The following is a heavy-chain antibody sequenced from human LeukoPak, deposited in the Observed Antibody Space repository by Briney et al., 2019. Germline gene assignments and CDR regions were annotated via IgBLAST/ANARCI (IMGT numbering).Heavy chain of an antibody. V-gene: IGHV4-59*01. J-gene: IGHJ4*02. CDR1: GGSNSSYY. CDR2: IYYSGST. Sequence: KPSETLSLTCTVSGGSNSSYYWSWIRQPPGKGLEWIGYIYYSGSTNYNRSLKSRVTISVDTSKNQFSLKLSSVTAADTAVYYCAREGLYGDYAWSLDYWGQGTLVTVSS. CDR3: AREGLYGDYAWSLDY. D-gene: IGHD4-17*01.